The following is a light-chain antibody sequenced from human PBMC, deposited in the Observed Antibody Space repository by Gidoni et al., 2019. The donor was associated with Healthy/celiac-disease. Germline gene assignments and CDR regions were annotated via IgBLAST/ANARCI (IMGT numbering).Light chain of an antibody. J-gene: IGKJ1*01. CDR3: QQSYSTPHWT. CDR1: QSISSY. V-gene: IGKV1-39*01. CDR2: AAS. Sequence: DIQMTQSPSSLSASVGDRVTITCRASQSISSYLNWYQQKPGEAPKLLIYAASSLQSGVPSRFSGSGSGTDFTLTISSLQPEDFATYYCQQSYSTPHWTFGQGTKVEIK.